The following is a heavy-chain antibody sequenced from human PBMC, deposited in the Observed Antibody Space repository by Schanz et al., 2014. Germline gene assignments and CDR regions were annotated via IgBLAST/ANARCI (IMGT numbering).Heavy chain of an antibody. CDR3: AKEDRTHSSDYVY. J-gene: IGHJ4*02. Sequence: EVQLVESGGGLVQPGGSLRLSCAASGFSISFHWMSWVRQAPGKGLEWVSFISSSSSTIYYADSVKGRFTISRDDSKNTLYLQMNSLRPEDTAVYYCAKEDRTHSSDYVYWGQGTLVTVSS. CDR1: GFSISFHW. CDR2: ISSSSSTI. D-gene: IGHD3-22*01. V-gene: IGHV3-48*01.